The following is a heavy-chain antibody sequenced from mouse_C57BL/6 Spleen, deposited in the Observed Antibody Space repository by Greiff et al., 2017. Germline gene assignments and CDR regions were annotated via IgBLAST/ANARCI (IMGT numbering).Heavy chain of an antibody. CDR3: ARLRRGNFPMDY. J-gene: IGHJ4*01. CDR2: IYPGDGDT. V-gene: IGHV1-82*01. CDR1: GYAFSSSW. Sequence: QVQLQQSGPELVKPGASVKISCKASGYAFSSSWMNWVKQRPGKGLEWIGRIYPGDGDTNYNGKFKGKATLTADKSSSTAYMQLSSLTSEDSAVYFCARLRRGNFPMDYWGQGTSVTVSS. D-gene: IGHD2-1*01.